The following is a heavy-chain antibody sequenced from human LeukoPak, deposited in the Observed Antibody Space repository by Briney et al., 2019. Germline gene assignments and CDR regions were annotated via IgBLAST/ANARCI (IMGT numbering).Heavy chain of an antibody. V-gene: IGHV3-21*01. J-gene: IGHJ4*02. CDR2: ISSSSSYI. Sequence: PGGSLRLSCAASGFTFSSYSMNWVRQAPGKGLEWVSSISSSSSYIYYADSVKGRFTISRDNAKNSLYLQMNSLRAEDMAVYYCAILYNWNDVAIDYWGQGTLVTVSS. D-gene: IGHD1-1*01. CDR1: GFTFSSYS. CDR3: AILYNWNDVAIDY.